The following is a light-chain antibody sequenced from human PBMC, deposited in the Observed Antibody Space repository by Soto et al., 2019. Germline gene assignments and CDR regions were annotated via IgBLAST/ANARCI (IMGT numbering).Light chain of an antibody. CDR1: QTVRNN. Sequence: EFVLTQSPGALSLSPGERATLSCRASQTVRNNYLAWYQQKPGQAPRLLIYGASTRATGIPARFSGSGSGTEFTLTISSLRSEDFALYYCHKYENWPQKFGQGTKVDIK. V-gene: IGKV3-15*01. CDR3: HKYENWPQK. CDR2: GAS. J-gene: IGKJ1*01.